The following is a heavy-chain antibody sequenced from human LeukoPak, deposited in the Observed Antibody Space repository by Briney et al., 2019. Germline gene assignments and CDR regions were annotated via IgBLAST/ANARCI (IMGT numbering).Heavy chain of an antibody. CDR2: IYYSGST. Sequence: PSETLSLTCTVSGGSISSSSYYWGWIRQPPGKGLEWIGSIYYSGSTYYNPSLKSRVTISVDTSKNQFSLKLSSVTAADTAVYYCARHCYYYYYYMDVWGKGTTVTVSS. CDR1: GGSISSSSYY. CDR3: ARHCYYYYYYMDV. J-gene: IGHJ6*03. V-gene: IGHV4-39*01.